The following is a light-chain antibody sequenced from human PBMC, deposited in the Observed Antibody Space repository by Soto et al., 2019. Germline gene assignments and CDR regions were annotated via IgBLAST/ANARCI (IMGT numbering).Light chain of an antibody. V-gene: IGKV1-5*03. CDR3: QHYNSYSEA. Sequence: DIQMTQARSTVSVSVGDRVTITWGASQTISSWLAWYQQKPGKAPKLLIYKASTLKSGVPSRFSGSGSGTEFTLTISSLQPDDFATYYCQHYNSYSEAFGQGTKVDIK. CDR2: KAS. J-gene: IGKJ1*01. CDR1: QTISSW.